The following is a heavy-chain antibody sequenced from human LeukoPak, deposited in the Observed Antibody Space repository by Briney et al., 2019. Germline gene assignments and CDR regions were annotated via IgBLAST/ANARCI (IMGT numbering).Heavy chain of an antibody. CDR3: AKDISSGGANWFDP. CDR2: IYGSGRT. CDR1: GDSISSFY. J-gene: IGHJ5*02. V-gene: IGHV4-4*07. Sequence: SETLSLTCIVSGDSISSFYWSWIRQPAGKGLEWIGRIYGSGRTTYNPSLKSRVTMSIDTSRTQLSLKLSSVTAADTAVYYCAKDISSGGANWFDPWGQGTLVTVSS. D-gene: IGHD2-15*01.